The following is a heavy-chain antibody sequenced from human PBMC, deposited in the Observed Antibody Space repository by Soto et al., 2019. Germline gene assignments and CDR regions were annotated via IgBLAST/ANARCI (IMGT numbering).Heavy chain of an antibody. V-gene: IGHV1-69*01. CDR3: ARGLVAVAGVGEYYYHRDV. D-gene: IGHD6-19*01. CDR1: GWTFNNYG. CDR2: IIPLFDTA. J-gene: IGHJ6*03. Sequence: QVQLVQSVAEVKKPASSVKVSCKASGWTFNNYGDIRVRKAPGQGHQRMGGIIPLFDTAYYAQQFQGRVTITADESTSTAYMGLSSLSSEDTAMYYAARGLVAVAGVGEYYYHRDVCGHG.